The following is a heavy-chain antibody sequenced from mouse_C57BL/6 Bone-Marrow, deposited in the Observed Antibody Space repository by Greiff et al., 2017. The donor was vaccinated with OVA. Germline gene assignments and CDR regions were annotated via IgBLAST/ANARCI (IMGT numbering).Heavy chain of an antibody. J-gene: IGHJ1*03. V-gene: IGHV5-6*01. CDR1: GFTFSSYG. CDR2: ISSGGSYT. Sequence: EVKVVESGGDLVKPGGSLKLSCAASGFTFSSYGMSWVRQTPDKRLEWVATISSGGSYTYYPDSVKGRFTISRDNAKNTLYLQMSSLKSEDTAMYYCARHRGAWYFDVWGTGTTVTVSS. D-gene: IGHD3-3*01. CDR3: ARHRGAWYFDV.